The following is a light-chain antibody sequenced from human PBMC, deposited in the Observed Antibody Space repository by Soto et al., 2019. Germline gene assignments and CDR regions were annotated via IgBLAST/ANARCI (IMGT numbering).Light chain of an antibody. CDR3: QQYKSYSRT. J-gene: IGKJ1*01. Sequence: GDRVTITCRASQSMSSWLAWYQQKPGKAPKLLIYMASGLESGVPSRFSGSGSGTEFTLTISSLQPDDFATYFCQQYKSYSRTFGPGTQVEIQ. V-gene: IGKV1-5*03. CDR1: QSMSSW. CDR2: MAS.